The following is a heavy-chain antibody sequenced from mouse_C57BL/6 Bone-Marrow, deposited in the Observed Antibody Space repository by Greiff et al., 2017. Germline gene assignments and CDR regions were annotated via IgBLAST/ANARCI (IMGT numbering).Heavy chain of an antibody. CDR3: ARNQGGSPDY. CDR1: GFTFSSYA. Sequence: EVKLEESGGGLVKPGGSLKLSCAASGFTFSSYAMSWVRQTPEKRLEWVATISDGGSYTSYPVNVQGRFSISRDNAKNNLYLQGSHLKSVDTSMYYCARNQGGSPDYWGQGTTLTVSS. J-gene: IGHJ2*01. V-gene: IGHV5-4*03. D-gene: IGHD1-1*01. CDR2: ISDGGSYT.